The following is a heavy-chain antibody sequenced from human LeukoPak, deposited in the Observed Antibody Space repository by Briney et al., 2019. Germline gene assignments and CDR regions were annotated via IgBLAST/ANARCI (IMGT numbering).Heavy chain of an antibody. J-gene: IGHJ5*02. CDR2: IYGSTTT. D-gene: IGHD3-22*01. CDR3: ARGPRPGSSGYPHPDL. V-gene: IGHV3-53*01. Sequence: PGGSLRLSCAASGFTVSTNYMNWVRQAPGKGLEWVSLIYGSTTTNYADSVKGRFTISRDDSKNTLYLQMNSLRAEDTAVYYCARGPRPGSSGYPHPDLWGQGTLVTVLS. CDR1: GFTVSTNY.